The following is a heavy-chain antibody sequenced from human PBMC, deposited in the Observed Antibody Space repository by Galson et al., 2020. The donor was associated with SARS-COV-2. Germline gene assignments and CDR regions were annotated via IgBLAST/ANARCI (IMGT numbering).Heavy chain of an antibody. V-gene: IGHV3-7*01. Sequence: GGSLRLSCAASGFTFSSYLMSWVRQAPGKGLEWVANIKQDGSERYYVDSVKGRFTISRDNTKNSLYLERNSLRGEDTAVYYCARDQWELLSGGTKYYYYYGMDVWCQGTTVTVSS. CDR3: ARDQWELLSGGTKYYYYYGMDV. D-gene: IGHD1-26*01. J-gene: IGHJ6*02. CDR1: GFTFSSYL. CDR2: IKQDGSER.